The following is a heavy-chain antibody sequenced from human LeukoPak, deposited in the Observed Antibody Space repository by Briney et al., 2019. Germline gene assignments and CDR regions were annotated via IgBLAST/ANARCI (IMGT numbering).Heavy chain of an antibody. CDR3: ARELDDSSGYYFYLGY. CDR2: ISSSSSYI. D-gene: IGHD3-22*01. J-gene: IGHJ4*02. CDR1: GFTFSSYS. Sequence: GGSLRLSCAASGFTFSSYSMNWVRQAPGKGLEWVSSISSSSSYIYYADSVKGRFTISRDNAKNSLYLQMNSQRAEDTAVYYCARELDDSSGYYFYLGYWGQGTLVTVSS. V-gene: IGHV3-21*01.